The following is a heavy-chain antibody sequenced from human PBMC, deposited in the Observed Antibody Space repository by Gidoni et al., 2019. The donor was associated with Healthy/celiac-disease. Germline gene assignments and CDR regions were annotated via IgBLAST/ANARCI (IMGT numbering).Heavy chain of an antibody. V-gene: IGHV3-9*01. Sequence: EVQVVESGGGLVQPGRSLRLSCAASGFPFDDYAMHWVRQAPGKGLEWVSGISWNSGSIGYADSVRGRFTISRDNAKYSLYLQMNSLRADDTALYYCARGRAVNHYFDFWGQGTLVTVSS. D-gene: IGHD4-17*01. J-gene: IGHJ4*02. CDR3: ARGRAVNHYFDF. CDR1: GFPFDDYA. CDR2: ISWNSGSI.